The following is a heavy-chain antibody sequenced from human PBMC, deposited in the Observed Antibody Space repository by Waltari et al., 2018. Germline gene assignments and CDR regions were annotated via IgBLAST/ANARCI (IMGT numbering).Heavy chain of an antibody. CDR1: GGSISSSSYY. CDR2: IYYSGST. CDR3: ARGISSGWDFDY. Sequence: QPQLQESGPGLVKPSETLSLTCTVSGGSISSSSYYWGWIRQPPGKGLEWIGSIYYSGSTYYNPSLKSRVTISVDTSKNQFSLKLSSVTAADTAVYYCARGISSGWDFDYWGQGTLVTVSS. J-gene: IGHJ4*02. D-gene: IGHD6-19*01. V-gene: IGHV4-39*01.